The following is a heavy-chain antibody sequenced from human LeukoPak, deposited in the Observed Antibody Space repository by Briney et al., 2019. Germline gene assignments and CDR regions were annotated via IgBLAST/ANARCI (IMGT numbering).Heavy chain of an antibody. D-gene: IGHD2-8*02. V-gene: IGHV3-33*01. CDR2: IWPDGPIQ. CDR1: VFIFSYYD. CDR3: ARHNHDWGWDF. Sequence: GGSLRLSCAASVFIFSYYDMHWVRQAPGKGLEWLTVIWPDGPIQYYADPVKGRFTNSTDNSKNTLYLQLTGLRADDSAVYYCARHNHDWGWDFWGQGAQVTVSS. J-gene: IGHJ4*02.